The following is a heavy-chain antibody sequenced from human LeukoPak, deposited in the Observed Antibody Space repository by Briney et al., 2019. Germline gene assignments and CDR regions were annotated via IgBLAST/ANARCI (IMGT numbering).Heavy chain of an antibody. CDR1: GYTLTELS. J-gene: IGHJ6*03. CDR3: ARGRRRPSPVPQRERVYYYMDV. CDR2: FDPEDGET. D-gene: IGHD1-26*01. Sequence: ASVKVSCKVSGYTLTELSMHWVRQAPGKGLEWMGGFDPEDGETIYAQKFQGRVTMTRNTSISTAYMELSSLRSEDTAVYYCARGRRRPSPVPQRERVYYYMDVWGKGTTVTVSS. V-gene: IGHV1-24*01.